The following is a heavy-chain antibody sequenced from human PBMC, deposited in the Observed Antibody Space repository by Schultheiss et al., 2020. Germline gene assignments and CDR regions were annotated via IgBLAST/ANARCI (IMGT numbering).Heavy chain of an antibody. J-gene: IGHJ6*02. CDR1: GGTFSSYG. V-gene: IGHV1-69*13. CDR2: IIPIFGTA. D-gene: IGHD3-9*01. Sequence: SVKVSCKASGGTFSSYGISWVRQAPGQGLEWMGGIIPIFGTANYAQKFQGRVTITADESTSTAYMELSSLRSEDTAVYYCARGPAKPYDILTEFMDVWGQGTTVTVS. CDR3: ARGPAKPYDILTEFMDV.